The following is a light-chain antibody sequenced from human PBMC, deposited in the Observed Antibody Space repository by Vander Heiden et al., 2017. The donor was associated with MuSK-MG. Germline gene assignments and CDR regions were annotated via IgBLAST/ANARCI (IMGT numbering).Light chain of an antibody. Sequence: DIVMTQSPDSLAVSLGETATINCKSTQSVIYSSNNKNYLAWYQQKPGQPPKLLIYWASTRESGVPDRFSGSGSGTDFTLTISSLQAEDAAVYYCQQDDYIPKTFGQGTKVEIK. CDR1: QSVIYSSNNKNY. CDR3: QQDDYIPKT. V-gene: IGKV4-1*01. J-gene: IGKJ1*01. CDR2: WAS.